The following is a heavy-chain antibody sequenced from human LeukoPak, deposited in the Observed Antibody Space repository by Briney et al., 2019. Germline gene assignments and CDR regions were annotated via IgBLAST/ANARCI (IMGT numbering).Heavy chain of an antibody. CDR3: LIFPGR. CDR1: GFSVINAW. V-gene: IGHV3-15*05. J-gene: IGHJ4*02. D-gene: IGHD3-3*01. CDR2: IKSRADGGTT. Sequence: GGSLRLSCAASGFSVINAWMSWVRQAPGQGLEWVGRIKSRADGGTTGYAAPVEGRLSISREESENTLYLQMNSLQIDDTALYYCLIFPGRWGQGTLVTVSS.